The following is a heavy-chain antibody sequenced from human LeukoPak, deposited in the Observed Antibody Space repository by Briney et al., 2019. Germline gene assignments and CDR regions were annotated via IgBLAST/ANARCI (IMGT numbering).Heavy chain of an antibody. J-gene: IGHJ4*02. V-gene: IGHV3-7*05. D-gene: IGHD1-14*01. Sequence: PGGSLRLSCAASGFTFSRYWMNWVRQAPGKGLEWVANIKQDGGEKNYVDPVKGGVTISRDKAKNSLYLQMNSLRAEDTAMYYCARDSAYNSFHFWGQGTLLTVSS. CDR1: GFTFSRYW. CDR2: IKQDGGEK. CDR3: ARDSAYNSFHF.